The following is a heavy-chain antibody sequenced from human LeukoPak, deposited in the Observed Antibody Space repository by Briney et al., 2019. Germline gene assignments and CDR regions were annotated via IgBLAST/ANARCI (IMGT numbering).Heavy chain of an antibody. CDR1: GYTFTSYG. CDR3: ARSIYGDSPTLFDP. V-gene: IGHV1-18*01. J-gene: IGHJ5*02. CDR2: ISAYNGNT. D-gene: IGHD4-17*01. Sequence: ASVKVSCTASGYTFTSYGISWVRQAPGQGLEWIGWISAYNGNTNYAQKLPGRVTMTTDTPTSTAYMELRSLRSDDTAVYYCARSIYGDSPTLFDPWGQGTLVTVSS.